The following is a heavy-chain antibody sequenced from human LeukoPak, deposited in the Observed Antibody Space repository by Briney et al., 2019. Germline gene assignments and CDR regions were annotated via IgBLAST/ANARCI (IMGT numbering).Heavy chain of an antibody. D-gene: IGHD6-19*01. CDR3: ARERIPPSWYSSGWYGGYDGMDV. J-gene: IGHJ6*02. V-gene: IGHV4-59*12. CDR1: GGSISSYY. Sequence: SETLSLTCTVSGGSISSYYWSWIRQPPGKGLEWIGYIYYSGSTNYNPSLKSRVTISVDTSKNQFSLKLSSVTAADTAVYYCARERIPPSWYSSGWYGGYDGMDVWGQGTTVTVSS. CDR2: IYYSGST.